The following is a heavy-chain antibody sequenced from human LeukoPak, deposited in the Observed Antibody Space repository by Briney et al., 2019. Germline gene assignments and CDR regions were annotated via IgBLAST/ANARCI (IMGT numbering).Heavy chain of an antibody. CDR2: IYYTGGT. CDR3: ARGQTKIFGVVRPTRSGWFDP. CDR1: GGSISSSTYY. D-gene: IGHD3-3*01. J-gene: IGHJ5*02. V-gene: IGHV4-39*01. Sequence: SETLSLTCTVSGGSISSSTYYWGWIRQPPEKGLEWIGSIYYTGGTYYSPSLKSRVTMSVDTSKNQFSLKLGSVTAADTAVYYCARGQTKIFGVVRPTRSGWFDPWGQGTLVTVSS.